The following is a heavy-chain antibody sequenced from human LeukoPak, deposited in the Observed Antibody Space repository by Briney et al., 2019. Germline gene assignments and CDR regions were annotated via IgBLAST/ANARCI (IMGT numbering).Heavy chain of an antibody. CDR3: AKDVPPTTSYYYDSSGYYEGYYYGMDV. Sequence: GRSLRLSCAASGFTFSSYGMHWVRRAPGKGLEWVAVISYDGSNRYYADSVKGRFTISRDNSKNTLYLQMNSLRAEDTAVYYCAKDVPPTTSYYYDSSGYYEGYYYGMDVWGQGTTVTVSS. V-gene: IGHV3-30*18. CDR2: ISYDGSNR. J-gene: IGHJ6*02. D-gene: IGHD3-22*01. CDR1: GFTFSSYG.